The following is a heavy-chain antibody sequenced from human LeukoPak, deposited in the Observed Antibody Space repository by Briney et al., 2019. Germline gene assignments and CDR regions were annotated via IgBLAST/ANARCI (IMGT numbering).Heavy chain of an antibody. CDR3: ARAGRSSGWAKRNYYYYYMDV. CDR2: IIPIFGTA. V-gene: IGHV1-69*13. Sequence: GASVKVSCKASGGTFSSYAISWVRQAPGQGLEWMGGIIPIFGTANYAQKFQGRVTITADESTSTAYMELSSLRSEDTAVYYCARAGRSSGWAKRNYYYYYMDVWGKGTTATISS. J-gene: IGHJ6*03. CDR1: GGTFSSYA. D-gene: IGHD6-19*01.